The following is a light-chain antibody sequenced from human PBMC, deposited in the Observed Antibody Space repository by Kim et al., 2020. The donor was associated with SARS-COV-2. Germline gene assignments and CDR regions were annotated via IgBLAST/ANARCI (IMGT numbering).Light chain of an antibody. CDR3: NSRDSNDNVV. J-gene: IGLJ2*01. CDR2: GKN. V-gene: IGLV3-19*01. CDR1: SLRSYY. Sequence: VALGQTVRTTCQGDSLRSYYATGYQQKPGQAPILVIYGKNNRPSGIPDRFSGSSSGNTASLTITGTQAGDEADYYCNSRDSNDNVVFGGGTKLTVL.